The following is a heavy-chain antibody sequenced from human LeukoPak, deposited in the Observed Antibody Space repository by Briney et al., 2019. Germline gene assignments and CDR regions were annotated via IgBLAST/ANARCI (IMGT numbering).Heavy chain of an antibody. V-gene: IGHV4-39*07. J-gene: IGHJ4*02. CDR1: GGSISSSSYY. CDR3: ARVKYPKYYFDY. Sequence: SETLSLTCTVSGGSISSSSYYWGWIRQPPGKGLEWIGRIYTSGSTNYNPSLKSRVTISVDTSKNQFSLKLSSVTAADTAVYYCARVKYPKYYFDYWGQGTLVTVSS. D-gene: IGHD2-2*01. CDR2: IYTSGST.